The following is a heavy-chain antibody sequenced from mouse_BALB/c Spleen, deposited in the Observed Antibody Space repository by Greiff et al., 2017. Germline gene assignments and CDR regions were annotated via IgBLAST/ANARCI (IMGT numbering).Heavy chain of an antibody. V-gene: IGHV1-15*01. CDR2: IDPETGGT. CDR1: GYTFTDYE. D-gene: IGHD2-12*01. CDR3: TRARRDAMDY. Sequence: QVQLQQSGAELVRPGASVTLSCKASGYTFTDYEMHWVKQTPVHGLEWIGAIDPETGGTAYNQKFKGKATLTADKSSSTAYMELRSLTSEDSAVYYCTRARRDAMDYWGQGTSVTVSS. J-gene: IGHJ4*01.